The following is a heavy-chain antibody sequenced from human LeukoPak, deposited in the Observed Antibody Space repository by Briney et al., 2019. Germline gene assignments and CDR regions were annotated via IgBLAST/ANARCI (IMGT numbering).Heavy chain of an antibody. CDR2: ISWNSGSI. J-gene: IGHJ4*02. CDR1: GFTFDDYA. Sequence: GGSLRLSCAASGFTFDDYAMHWVRQAPGKGLEWVSGISWNSGSIGYADSVKGRFTISRDNAKNSLYLQMNSLRAEDTAVYYCARESGSYDYWGQGTLVTVSS. CDR3: ARESGSYDY. D-gene: IGHD1-26*01. V-gene: IGHV3-9*01.